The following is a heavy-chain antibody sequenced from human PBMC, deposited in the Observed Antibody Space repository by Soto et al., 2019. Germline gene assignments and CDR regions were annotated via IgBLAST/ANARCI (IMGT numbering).Heavy chain of an antibody. V-gene: IGHV3-11*01. CDR1: GFTFSDYY. CDR2: ISSSGSTI. D-gene: IGHD6-19*01. J-gene: IGHJ3*02. CDR3: ARSTRAGAFDI. Sequence: LRLSCAASGFTFSDYYMIWIRQAPGKGLEWVSYISSSGSTIYYADSVKGRFTISRDNAKNSLYLQMNSLRAEDTAVYYCARSTRAGAFDIWGQGTMVTVSS.